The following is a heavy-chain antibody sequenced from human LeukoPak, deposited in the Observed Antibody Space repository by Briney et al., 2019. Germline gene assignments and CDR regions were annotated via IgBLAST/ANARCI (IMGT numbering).Heavy chain of an antibody. Sequence: GASVTVSCKASGGTFSSYAISWVRQAPGQGLEWMGGIIPIFGTANYAQKFQGRVTITADESTSTAYMELSSLRSEDTAVYYCARGSAGSYFEYFDYWGQGTLVTVSS. V-gene: IGHV1-69*13. CDR2: IIPIFGTA. J-gene: IGHJ4*02. CDR1: GGTFSSYA. CDR3: ARGSAGSYFEYFDY. D-gene: IGHD1-26*01.